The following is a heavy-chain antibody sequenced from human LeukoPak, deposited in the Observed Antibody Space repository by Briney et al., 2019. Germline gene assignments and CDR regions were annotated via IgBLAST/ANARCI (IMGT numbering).Heavy chain of an antibody. CDR1: GGSFSGYY. CDR2: INHSGST. J-gene: IGHJ3*02. D-gene: IGHD3-16*02. Sequence: SETLSLTCAVYGGSFSGYYWSWIRQPPGKGLEWIGEINHSGSTNYNPSLKSRVTISVDTSKNQFSLKLSSVTAADTAVYYCARSDYVWGSYRNAFDIWGQGTMVTVSS. V-gene: IGHV4-34*01. CDR3: ARSDYVWGSYRNAFDI.